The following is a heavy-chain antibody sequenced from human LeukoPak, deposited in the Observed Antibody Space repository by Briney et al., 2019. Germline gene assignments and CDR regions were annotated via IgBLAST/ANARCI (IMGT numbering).Heavy chain of an antibody. Sequence: SETLSLTCTVSGGSISSGGYYWSWIRQHPGKGLEWIGYIYYSGSTYYNPSLKSRVTISVDTSKNQFSLKLSSVTAADTAVYYCVREGYDILTGYPDYYYYGMDVWGQGTTVTVSS. D-gene: IGHD3-9*01. CDR1: GGSISSGGYY. CDR3: VREGYDILTGYPDYYYYGMDV. CDR2: IYYSGST. J-gene: IGHJ6*02. V-gene: IGHV4-31*03.